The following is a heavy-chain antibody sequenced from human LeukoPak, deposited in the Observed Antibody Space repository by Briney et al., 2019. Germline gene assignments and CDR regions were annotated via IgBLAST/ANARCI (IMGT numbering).Heavy chain of an antibody. CDR2: FYYSGST. D-gene: IGHD2-2*01. CDR1: SDSISSYY. J-gene: IGHJ4*02. V-gene: IGHV4-59*08. CDR3: ARAPKGRPAATQYYFDY. Sequence: PSETLSLTCTVSSDSISSYYWGWIRQSPEKGLDWIGYFYYSGSTNYNPSLKGRATISVDTSKNQFSLKLSSVTAADTAVYYCARAPKGRPAATQYYFDYWGQGTLVTVSS.